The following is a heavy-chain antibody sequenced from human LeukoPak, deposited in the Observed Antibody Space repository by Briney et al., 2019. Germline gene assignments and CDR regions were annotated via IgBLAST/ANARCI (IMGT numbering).Heavy chain of an antibody. D-gene: IGHD5/OR15-5a*01. Sequence: SETLSLTCTVSGCSISSSSYYWGWIRQPPGKGLEWIGSIYYSGSTYYNPSLKSRVTISVDTSKNQFSLKLSSVTAADTAVYYCARVSDWFDPWGQGTLVTVSS. V-gene: IGHV4-39*01. CDR3: ARVSDWFDP. CDR2: IYYSGST. CDR1: GCSISSSSYY. J-gene: IGHJ5*02.